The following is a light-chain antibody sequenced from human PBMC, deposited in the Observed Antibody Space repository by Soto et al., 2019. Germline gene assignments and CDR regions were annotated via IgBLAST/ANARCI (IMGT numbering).Light chain of an antibody. CDR2: RYL. Sequence: QSVLTQPPSVSGAPGQRVTISCTGSSSNIGAGYDVHWYQQLPGIAPKLLIFRYLNRPSGVPDRFSGSKSGTSASLTITGLQAEDEADYYCQSYDSSLSGSVFGGGTKVTVL. J-gene: IGLJ3*02. CDR1: SSNIGAGYD. CDR3: QSYDSSLSGSV. V-gene: IGLV1-40*01.